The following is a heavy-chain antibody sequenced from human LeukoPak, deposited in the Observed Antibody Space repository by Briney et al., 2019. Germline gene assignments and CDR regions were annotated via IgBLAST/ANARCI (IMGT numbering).Heavy chain of an antibody. CDR1: RGFIRTYY. CDR3: ARDSGRRGYPEYSFDY. D-gene: IGHD3-10*01. J-gene: IGHJ4*01. Sequence: SETLSLTCTVCRGFIRTYYWSWIRQPAAKGLDWIGRIYTSGTTKFHPSLRSRVTISVDTSKNQFSLKVTSLTATDTAIYYCARDSGRRGYPEYSFDYWGHGTLVTVSS. CDR2: IYTSGTT. V-gene: IGHV4-4*07.